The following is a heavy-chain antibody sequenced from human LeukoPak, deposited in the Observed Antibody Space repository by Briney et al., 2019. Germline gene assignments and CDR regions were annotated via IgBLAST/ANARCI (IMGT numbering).Heavy chain of an antibody. J-gene: IGHJ6*02. V-gene: IGHV3-21*01. Sequence: GGSLRLSCTASGFTFRTYAMNWVRQAPGKGLEWVSSISSSSSYIYYADSVKGRFTISRDNAKNSLYLQMNSLRAEDTAVYYCARDYITGTTSNYYYYGMDVWGQGTTVTVSS. D-gene: IGHD1-7*01. CDR1: GFTFRTYA. CDR3: ARDYITGTTSNYYYYGMDV. CDR2: ISSSSSYI.